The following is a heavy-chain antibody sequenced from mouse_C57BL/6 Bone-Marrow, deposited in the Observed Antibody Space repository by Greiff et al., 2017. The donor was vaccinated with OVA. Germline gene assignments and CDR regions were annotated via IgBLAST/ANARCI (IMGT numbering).Heavy chain of an antibody. CDR2: IRSKSNNYAT. Sequence: EVKLQESGGGLVQPKGSLKLSCAASGFSFNTYALNWVRQAPGKGLEWVARIRSKSNNYATYYADSVKDRFTISRDDSESMLYLQMNNLITEDTAMYYCLSGSLSFDYWGQGTTLTVSS. V-gene: IGHV10-1*01. CDR3: LSGSLSFDY. J-gene: IGHJ2*01. CDR1: GFSFNTYA.